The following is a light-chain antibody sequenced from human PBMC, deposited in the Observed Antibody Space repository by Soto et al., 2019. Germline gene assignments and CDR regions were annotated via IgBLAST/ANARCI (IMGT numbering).Light chain of an antibody. CDR3: QQYGSSPPLS. CDR1: QSVSSSY. J-gene: IGKJ4*01. CDR2: GAS. Sequence: EIVLTPSPGTLSLSPGERATLSCRDSQSVSSSYLAWYQQKPGQAPRLLIYGASSRATGIPDRFSGSGSGTDFTLTISRLEPEDCAVYYCQQYGSSPPLSFGGGTKVEIK. V-gene: IGKV3-20*01.